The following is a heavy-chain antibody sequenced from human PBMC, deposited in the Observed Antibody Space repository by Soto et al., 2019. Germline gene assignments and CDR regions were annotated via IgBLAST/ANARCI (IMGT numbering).Heavy chain of an antibody. D-gene: IGHD1-26*01. V-gene: IGHV3-23*01. CDR1: GFTFNTND. CDR3: AKNSGYFT. J-gene: IGHJ4*02. Sequence: EVQILQSGGGLVQPGGSLRLSCVATGFTFNTNDMSWFRQAPGKGLEWVSLISGGGETTKYADSVKGRFTISRDNSKNTVYLEMNSLRAEDTALYYCAKNSGYFTWGQGTLVTVSS. CDR2: ISGGGETT.